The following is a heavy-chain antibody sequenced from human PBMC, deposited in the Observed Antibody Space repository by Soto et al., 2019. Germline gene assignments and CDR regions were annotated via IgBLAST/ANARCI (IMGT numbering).Heavy chain of an antibody. Sequence: ASVKVSCMASGHPFTSYGISWVRLAPGQGLEWMGWISAYNGNTNYAQKLQGRVTMTTDTSTSTAYMELRSLRSDDTAVYYCARGQDDYYYGSGSYMRPPRYYYHGMDVWGQGTTVTVSS. CDR2: ISAYNGNT. CDR3: ARGQDDYYYGSGSYMRPPRYYYHGMDV. D-gene: IGHD3-10*01. CDR1: GHPFTSYG. V-gene: IGHV1-18*01. J-gene: IGHJ6*02.